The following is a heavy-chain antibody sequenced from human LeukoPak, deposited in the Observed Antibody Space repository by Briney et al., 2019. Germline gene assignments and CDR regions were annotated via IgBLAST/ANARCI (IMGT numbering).Heavy chain of an antibody. Sequence: GGSLRLSCVASGFTFGKYWMSWVRQAPGKGLEWVANIKQDGSEKYYVDSVKGRFTISRDNAKNSLYLQMNSLRAEDTAVYYCARVVSSFDYWGQGTLVTVSS. D-gene: IGHD2-2*01. V-gene: IGHV3-7*01. CDR3: ARVVSSFDY. CDR2: IKQDGSEK. CDR1: GFTFGKYW. J-gene: IGHJ4*02.